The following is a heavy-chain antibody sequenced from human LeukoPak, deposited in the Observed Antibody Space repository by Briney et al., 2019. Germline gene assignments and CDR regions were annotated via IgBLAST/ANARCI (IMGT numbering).Heavy chain of an antibody. Sequence: KPSETLSLTCTVSGGSISSSSYYWSWIRQPPGKGLEWIGEINHSGSTNYNPSLKSRVTISLDTSKNQFSLKLSSVTAADTAVYYCARGKSEDFLAFDIWGQGTMVTVSS. D-gene: IGHD2/OR15-2a*01. CDR2: INHSGST. CDR1: GGSISSSSYY. V-gene: IGHV4-39*07. CDR3: ARGKSEDFLAFDI. J-gene: IGHJ3*02.